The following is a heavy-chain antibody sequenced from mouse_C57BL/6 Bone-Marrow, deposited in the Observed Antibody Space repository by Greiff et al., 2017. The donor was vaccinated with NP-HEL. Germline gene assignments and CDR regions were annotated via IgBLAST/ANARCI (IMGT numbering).Heavy chain of an antibody. V-gene: IGHV1-81*01. Sequence: QVQLQQSGAELARPGASVKLSCKASGYTFTSYGISWVKQRTGQGLEWIGEIYPRSGNTYYNEKFKGKATLTADKSSSTAYMKLRSLTSEDSAVYFCARRGITTVVEEGDYWGQGTTLTVSS. D-gene: IGHD1-1*01. CDR1: GYTFTSYG. CDR3: ARRGITTVVEEGDY. J-gene: IGHJ2*01. CDR2: IYPRSGNT.